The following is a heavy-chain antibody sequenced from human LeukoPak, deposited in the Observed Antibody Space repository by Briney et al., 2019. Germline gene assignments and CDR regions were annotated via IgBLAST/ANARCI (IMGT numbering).Heavy chain of an antibody. J-gene: IGHJ3*02. D-gene: IGHD5-18*01. CDR3: ARDANTAMAYPDAFDI. V-gene: IGHV4-61*02. Sequence: SQTLSLTCTVSGGSISSGSYYWSWIRQPAGKGLEWIGRIYTSGSTNYNPSLKSRVTISVDTSKNQFSLKLSSVTAADTAVYYCARDANTAMAYPDAFDIWGQGTMVTVSS. CDR1: GGSISSGSYY. CDR2: IYTSGST.